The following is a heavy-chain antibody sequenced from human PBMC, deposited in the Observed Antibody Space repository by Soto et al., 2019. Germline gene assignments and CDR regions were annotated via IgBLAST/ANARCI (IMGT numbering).Heavy chain of an antibody. D-gene: IGHD3-10*01. V-gene: IGHV1-69*01. CDR1: GGTFSTYT. CDR3: ERDRGAV. CDR2: IIASFGTA. Sequence: QVQLVQSGAEAKKPGSSVKVSCKASGGTFSTYTISWVRQAPGQGLEWMGGIIASFGTADYAQNFQGRVTISADESTSTAYLEPNSLRAEDTAVYYCERDRGAVWGQGTLVTVS. J-gene: IGHJ4*02.